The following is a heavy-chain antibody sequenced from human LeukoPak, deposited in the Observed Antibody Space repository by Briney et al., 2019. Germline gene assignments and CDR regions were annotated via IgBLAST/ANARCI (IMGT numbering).Heavy chain of an antibody. D-gene: IGHD3-3*01. J-gene: IGHJ4*02. CDR3: ARDRAWNYFDY. CDR2: ISGSGGST. Sequence: GGSLRLSCAASGFTFSSYAMSWVRQAPGKGLEWVSAISGSGGSTYYADSVKGRFTISRDNSKNTLHLQMNSLRAEDTAVYYCARDRAWNYFDYWGQGNLVTVSS. V-gene: IGHV3-23*01. CDR1: GFTFSSYA.